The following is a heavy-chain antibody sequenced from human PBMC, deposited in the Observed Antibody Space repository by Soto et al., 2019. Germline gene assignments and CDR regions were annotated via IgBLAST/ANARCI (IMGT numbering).Heavy chain of an antibody. CDR2: IYYSGST. D-gene: IGHD5-18*01. J-gene: IGHJ4*02. CDR3: ARRRGYSRDY. V-gene: IGHV4-59*08. CDR1: AGSISSYY. Sequence: QVQLQESGPGLVKPSETLSLTCTVSAGSISSYYWSWIRQPPGKGLEWIGYIYYSGSTNYNPSLKSRVTISVDTSKNQFSLNLSSVTAADTAVYYCARRRGYSRDYWGQGTLVTVSS.